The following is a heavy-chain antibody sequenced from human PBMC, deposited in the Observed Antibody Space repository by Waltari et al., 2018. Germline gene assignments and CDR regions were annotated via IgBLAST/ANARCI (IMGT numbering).Heavy chain of an antibody. D-gene: IGHD6-6*01. V-gene: IGHV4-38-2*01. Sequence: QVPMQASGPCLVKTSAPLCVTCADSGYYTSRGASWGVFRPPPGKGLEWIGSIYHSGSTYYNPSLKSRVTISVDTSKNQFSLKLSSVTAADTAVYYCARGSSVRGQLADNWFDPWGQGTLVTVSS. CDR2: IYHSGST. CDR3: ARGSSVRGQLADNWFDP. CDR1: GYYTSRGAS. J-gene: IGHJ5*02.